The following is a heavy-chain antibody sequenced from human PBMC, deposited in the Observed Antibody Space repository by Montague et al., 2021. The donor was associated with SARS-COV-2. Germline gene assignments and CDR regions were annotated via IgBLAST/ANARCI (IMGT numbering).Heavy chain of an antibody. D-gene: IGHD1-26*01. Sequence: SLRLSCPASRLPFNGYAMHWARQAPGKGLEWLTFISHDESNHRYADSVKGRFTISRDNSKNTLYLQMDSLRPEDTAVYYCAREGYRSGSFYIDYWGQGTLVTVSS. CDR2: ISHDESNH. CDR1: RLPFNGYA. J-gene: IGHJ4*01. V-gene: IGHV3-30*04. CDR3: AREGYRSGSFYIDY.